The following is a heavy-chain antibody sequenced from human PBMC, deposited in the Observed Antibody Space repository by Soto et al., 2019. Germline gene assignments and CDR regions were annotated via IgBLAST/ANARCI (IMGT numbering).Heavy chain of an antibody. V-gene: IGHV3-21*01. CDR2: ISSNSAYI. D-gene: IGHD6-13*01. J-gene: IGHJ5*02. CDR3: TRDASRDSSARGWFDP. Sequence: LRLSCAASGFTFRSFTMNWVRQAPGKGLEWVSTISSNSAYICYTDALRGRFTISRDNAKNSLHLQMNSLRAEDTAVYYCTRDASRDSSARGWFDPWGPGTLVTVSS. CDR1: GFTFRSFT.